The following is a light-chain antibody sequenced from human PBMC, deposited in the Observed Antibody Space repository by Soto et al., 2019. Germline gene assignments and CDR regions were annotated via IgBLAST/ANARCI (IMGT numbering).Light chain of an antibody. V-gene: IGKV3-20*01. CDR1: QTISSSY. Sequence: EIVLTQSPGTLSLSPGERATISCRASQTISSSYLAWYQQKPGQAPRLLIYGASSRATGIPDRFSGSGSGTDFTLTISRLEPEDFAVYFCQPYGSSRTFGQGTMLEV. J-gene: IGKJ1*01. CDR3: QPYGSSRT. CDR2: GAS.